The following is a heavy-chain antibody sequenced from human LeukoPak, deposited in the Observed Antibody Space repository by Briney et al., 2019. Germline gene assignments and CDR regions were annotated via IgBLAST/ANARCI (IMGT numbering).Heavy chain of an antibody. D-gene: IGHD3-3*01. CDR1: GGSISSYY. J-gene: IGHJ5*02. CDR3: AREGRNDFWRGYYTRWFDP. CDR2: IYYSGST. V-gene: IGHV4-59*12. Sequence: SETLSLTCTVSGGSISSYYWSWIRQPPGKGLEWIGYIYYSGSTNYNPSLKSRVAISVDTSKNQFSLKLSSVTAADTAMYYCAREGRNDFWRGYYTRWFDPWGQGTLVTVSS.